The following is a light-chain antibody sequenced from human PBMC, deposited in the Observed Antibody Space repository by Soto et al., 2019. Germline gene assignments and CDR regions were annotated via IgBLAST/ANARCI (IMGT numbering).Light chain of an antibody. CDR3: QQRSNWPHSIT. J-gene: IGKJ5*01. CDR2: DAS. V-gene: IGKV3-11*01. Sequence: EIVLTQSRATLSLSPGERATLSCRASQSISGYLAWYQQKPGQAPRLLIYDASNRATGIPARFSGSGSETDFTLTISSLEPEDFAVYYCQQRSNWPHSITFGQGTRLEIK. CDR1: QSISGY.